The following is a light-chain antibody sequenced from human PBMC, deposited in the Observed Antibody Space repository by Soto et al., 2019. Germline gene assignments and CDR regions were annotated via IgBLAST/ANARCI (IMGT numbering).Light chain of an antibody. CDR3: QHYNNWPPWT. Sequence: ERVMTQSPATLSVSPGERATLSCRASQSISRSLAWYQQKPGQAPRLLISDASTRATGIPARLSGSGSGTEFTLTISSLQSEDFAVYYCQHYNNWPPWTFGQGTKVDIK. CDR1: QSISRS. CDR2: DAS. V-gene: IGKV3-15*01. J-gene: IGKJ1*01.